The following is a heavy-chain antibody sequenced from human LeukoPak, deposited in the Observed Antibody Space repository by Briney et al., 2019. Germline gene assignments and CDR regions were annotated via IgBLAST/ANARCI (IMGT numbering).Heavy chain of an antibody. V-gene: IGHV1-24*01. CDR1: GYTLTELS. CDR2: FDPEDGET. Sequence: ASVKVSCKVSGYTLTELSMHWVRQAPGKGLEWMGGFDPEDGETIYAQKFQGRVTMTEDTSTDTAYMELSSLRSEDTAVYYCATGSGLYCSGGSCYSDDYWGQGTLVTVSS. J-gene: IGHJ4*02. CDR3: ATGSGLYCSGGSCYSDDY. D-gene: IGHD2-15*01.